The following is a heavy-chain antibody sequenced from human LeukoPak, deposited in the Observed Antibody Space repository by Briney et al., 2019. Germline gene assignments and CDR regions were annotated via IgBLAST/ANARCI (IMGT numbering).Heavy chain of an antibody. D-gene: IGHD5-12*01. CDR3: ARDHTGYEYGSFSYHYQYMDV. J-gene: IGHJ6*03. Sequence: GGSLRLSCAASGFTFSTYWMSWVRQAPGKGLEWVANIKQDGSEKYYADSVKGRFTISRDNAKNSMYLQMNSLRADDTAVYYCARDHTGYEYGSFSYHYQYMDVWGKGTTVTVSS. CDR2: IKQDGSEK. CDR1: GFTFSTYW. V-gene: IGHV3-7*01.